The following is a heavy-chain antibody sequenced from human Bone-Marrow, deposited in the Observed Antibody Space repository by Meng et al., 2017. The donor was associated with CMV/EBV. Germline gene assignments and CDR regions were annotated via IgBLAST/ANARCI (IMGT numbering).Heavy chain of an antibody. CDR3: ARDGAPSYCSSTSCYGLVGDYYYGMDV. J-gene: IGHJ6*02. V-gene: IGHV1-46*01. D-gene: IGHD2-2*01. Sequence: ASVKVSCKAFGYTFTSYYMHWVRQAPGQGLEWMGIINPSGGSTRYAQKFQGRVTMTRDTSTSTVYMELSSLTSEDTAVHYCARDGAPSYCSSTSCYGLVGDYYYGMDVWGQGTTVTVSS. CDR2: INPSGGST. CDR1: GYTFTSYY.